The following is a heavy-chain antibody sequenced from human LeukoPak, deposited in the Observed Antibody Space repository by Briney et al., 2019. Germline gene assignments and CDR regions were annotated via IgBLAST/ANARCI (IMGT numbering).Heavy chain of an antibody. D-gene: IGHD6-6*01. Sequence: PSETLSLTCTVSGGSISSGTYHWNWIRQPAGKGLEWIGRIYTSGSTNYNPSLKSRVTISVDTSKNQFSLTLTSVTATDTAVYYCARGGEQLALTYFDYWGQGTLVTVSS. J-gene: IGHJ4*02. V-gene: IGHV4-61*02. CDR3: ARGGEQLALTYFDY. CDR1: GGSISSGTYH. CDR2: IYTSGST.